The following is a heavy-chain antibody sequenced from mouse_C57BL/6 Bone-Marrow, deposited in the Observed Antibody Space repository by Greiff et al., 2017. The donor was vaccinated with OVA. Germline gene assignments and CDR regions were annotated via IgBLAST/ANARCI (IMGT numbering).Heavy chain of an antibody. Sequence: VQLQQSGAELVRPGTSVKMSCKASGYTFTNYWIGWAKQRPGHGLEWIGDIYPGGGYTNYNEKFKGQATLTADKSSSTAYMQFSSLASEDSAIYYCGGYYAFFFADWGQGTLVTVSA. CDR3: GGYYAFFFAD. V-gene: IGHV1-63*01. CDR2: IYPGGGYT. J-gene: IGHJ3*01. CDR1: GYTFTNYW. D-gene: IGHD2-1*01.